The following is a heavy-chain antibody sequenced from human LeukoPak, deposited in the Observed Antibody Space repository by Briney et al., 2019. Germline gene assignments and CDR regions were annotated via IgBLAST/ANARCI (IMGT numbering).Heavy chain of an antibody. CDR1: GGSISSSSYY. J-gene: IGHJ4*02. Sequence: PSETLSLTCTVSGGSISSSSYYWGWIRQPPGKGLEWIGSIYYSGSTYYNPSLKSRVTISVDTSKNQFSLKLSSVTAADTAVYYCARHPGYCSSTSCYQAYYYDSSGYYYFDYWGQGTLVTVS. V-gene: IGHV4-39*01. D-gene: IGHD2-2*01. CDR3: ARHPGYCSSTSCYQAYYYDSSGYYYFDY. CDR2: IYYSGST.